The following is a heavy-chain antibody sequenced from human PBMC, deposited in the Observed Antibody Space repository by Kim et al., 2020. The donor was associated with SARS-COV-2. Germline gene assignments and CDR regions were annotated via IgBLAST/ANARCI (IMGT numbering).Heavy chain of an antibody. V-gene: IGHV4-59*01. CDR2: IYYSGST. Sequence: SETLSLTCTVSGGSISSYYWSWIWQRPGQGLEWIGYIYYSGSTNYNPSLKSRVTISVDTSKNQFTLKLSSVTAAATAVSYCARDHRECLSYTANWYFDLWGRGALVTVSS. D-gene: IGHD3-3*01. J-gene: IGHJ2*01. CDR3: ARDHRECLSYTANWYFDL. CDR1: GGSISSYY.